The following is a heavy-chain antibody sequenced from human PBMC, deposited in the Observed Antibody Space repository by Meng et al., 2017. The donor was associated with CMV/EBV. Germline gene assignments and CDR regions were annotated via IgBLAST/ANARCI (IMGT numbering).Heavy chain of an antibody. CDR1: GNIFTKNG. CDR2: ISADNQNT. D-gene: IGHD4-17*01. V-gene: IGHV1-18*01. J-gene: IGHJ4*02. CDR3: AMGGDYGDYHDPFDY. Sequence: ASVKVSCKAPGNIFTKNGISWVRQAPGQRLEWTGWISADNQNTNLVQRFQGRVTMTIETSTNTAYVELRSLRSDDTAVYYCAMGGDYGDYHDPFDYWGQGTLVTVSS.